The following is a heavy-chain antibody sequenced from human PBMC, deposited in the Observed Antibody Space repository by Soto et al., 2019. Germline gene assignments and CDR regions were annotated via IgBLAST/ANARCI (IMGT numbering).Heavy chain of an antibody. CDR1: GFTVSSNY. CDR2: IYSGGIT. CDR3: ARGTCSSTSCFFYY. V-gene: IGHV3-66*01. Sequence: GGSLRLSCAASGFTVSSNYMSWVRQTPGKGLEWVSLIYSGGITYYADSVKGRFTISRDNSKNTLYLQMNGLRAEDTAVYYCARGTCSSTSCFFYYWGQGTLVTVSS. D-gene: IGHD2-2*01. J-gene: IGHJ4*02.